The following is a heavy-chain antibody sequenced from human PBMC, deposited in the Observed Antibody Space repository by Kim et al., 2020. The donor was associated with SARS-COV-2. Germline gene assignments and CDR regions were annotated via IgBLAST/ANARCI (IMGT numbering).Heavy chain of an antibody. Sequence: GESLKISCKGSGYSFTSYWIGWVRQMPGKGLEWMGIIYPGDSDTRYSPSFQGQVTISADKSISTAYLQWSSLKASDTAMYYCARVGATTTGAVDAFDIWGQGTMVTVSS. CDR3: ARVGATTTGAVDAFDI. J-gene: IGHJ3*02. CDR2: IYPGDSDT. D-gene: IGHD1-26*01. V-gene: IGHV5-51*01. CDR1: GYSFTSYW.